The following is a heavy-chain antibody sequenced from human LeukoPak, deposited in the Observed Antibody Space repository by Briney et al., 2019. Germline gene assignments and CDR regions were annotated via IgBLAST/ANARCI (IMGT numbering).Heavy chain of an antibody. CDR2: INPNSGGT. Sequence: ASVKVSCKASGYTFTGYYMHWVRQVPGQGLEWMGWINPNSGGTNYAQKFQGRVTMTRDTSISTAYMELSRLRSDDTAVYYCARDGSGSGANKEWFDPWGQGTLVTVSS. CDR1: GYTFTGYY. J-gene: IGHJ5*02. D-gene: IGHD1-26*01. V-gene: IGHV1-2*02. CDR3: ARDGSGSGANKEWFDP.